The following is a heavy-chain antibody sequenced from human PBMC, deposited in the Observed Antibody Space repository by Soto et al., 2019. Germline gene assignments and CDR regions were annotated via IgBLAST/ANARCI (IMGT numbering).Heavy chain of an antibody. D-gene: IGHD3-3*01. J-gene: IGHJ4*02. CDR1: GGSFSSYY. V-gene: IGHV4-59*01. Sequence: PSETLSLTCTVSGGSFSSYYWSWIRQPPGKGLEWIGYIYYSGSTNYNPSLKSRVTISVDTSKNQFSLKLSSVTAADTAVYYCARGSSNYDFWSGYELNYWGQGTLVTVSS. CDR3: ARGSSNYDFWSGYELNY. CDR2: IYYSGST.